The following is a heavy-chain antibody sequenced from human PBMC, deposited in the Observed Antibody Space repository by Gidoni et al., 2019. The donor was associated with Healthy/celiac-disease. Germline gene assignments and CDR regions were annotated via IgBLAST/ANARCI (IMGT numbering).Heavy chain of an antibody. CDR2: IIPILGIA. V-gene: IGHV1-69*04. D-gene: IGHD6-6*01. J-gene: IGHJ5*02. CDR3: ARDRTSIAARLRLNWFDP. Sequence: QVQLVQSGAEVKKPGSSVKVSCKASGGTFSSYAISWVRQAPGQGLEWMGRIIPILGIANYAQKFQGRVTITADKSTSTAYMELSSLRSEDTAVYYCARDRTSIAARLRLNWFDPWGQGTLVTVSS. CDR1: GGTFSSYA.